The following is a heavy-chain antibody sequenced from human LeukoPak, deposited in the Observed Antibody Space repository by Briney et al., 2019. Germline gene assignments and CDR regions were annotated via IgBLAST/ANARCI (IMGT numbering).Heavy chain of an antibody. Sequence: SETLSLTCTVSGGSISSGSYYWSWIRQPVGKGLEWIGRIYTSGSTNYNPSLKSRVTISVDTSKNQFSLKLSSVTAADTAVYYCARASLRGVFAFDYWGQGTLVTVSS. CDR3: ARASLRGVFAFDY. V-gene: IGHV4-61*02. CDR1: GGSISSGSYY. J-gene: IGHJ4*02. D-gene: IGHD3-10*01. CDR2: IYTSGST.